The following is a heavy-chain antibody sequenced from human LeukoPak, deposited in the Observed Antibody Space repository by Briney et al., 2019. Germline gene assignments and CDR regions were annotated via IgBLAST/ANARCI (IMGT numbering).Heavy chain of an antibody. D-gene: IGHD5-12*01. CDR1: GFTFSSYA. V-gene: IGHV3-23*01. CDR3: AKGGYSGYDYLLDY. J-gene: IGHJ4*02. Sequence: GGSLRLSRAASGFTFSSYAMSWVRQAPGKGLEWVSAISGSGGSTYYADSVKGRFTISRDNSKNTLYLQMNSLRAEDTAVYYCAKGGYSGYDYLLDYWGQGTLVTVSS. CDR2: ISGSGGST.